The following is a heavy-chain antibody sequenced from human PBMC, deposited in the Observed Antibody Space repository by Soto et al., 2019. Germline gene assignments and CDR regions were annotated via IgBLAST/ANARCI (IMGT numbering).Heavy chain of an antibody. Sequence: SETLSLTCTVSGGSISSGDYYWSWIRQPPGKGLEWIGYIYYSGSTYYNPSLKSRVTISVDTSKNQLSLKLSSVTAADTAVYYCARTYYDYVWGSYRDDAFDIWGQGTMVTVSS. J-gene: IGHJ3*02. D-gene: IGHD3-16*02. CDR2: IYYSGST. CDR3: ARTYYDYVWGSYRDDAFDI. CDR1: GGSISSGDYY. V-gene: IGHV4-30-4*01.